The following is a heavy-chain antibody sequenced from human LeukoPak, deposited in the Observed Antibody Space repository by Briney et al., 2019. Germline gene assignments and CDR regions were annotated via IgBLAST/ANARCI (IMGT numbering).Heavy chain of an antibody. V-gene: IGHV4-61*02. CDR1: GGSISSGSYY. CDR3: ARDGIAAAGTLDY. J-gene: IGHJ4*02. Sequence: SETLSLTCTVSGGSISSGSYYWSWIRQPAGKGLEWIGRIYTSGSTNYNPSLKSRVTISVDTPKNQFSLKLSSVTAADTAVYYCARDGIAAAGTLDYWGQGTLVTVSS. CDR2: IYTSGST. D-gene: IGHD6-13*01.